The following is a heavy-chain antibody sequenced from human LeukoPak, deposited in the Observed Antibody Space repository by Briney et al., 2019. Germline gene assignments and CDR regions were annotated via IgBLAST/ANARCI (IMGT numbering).Heavy chain of an antibody. Sequence: GGSLRLSCAASGFTFSGFWMSWVRQAPGKGLEWVANINQDGSEKYYVDSVKGRFTISRDNAKSSLYLQMNSLRADDTAVYYCAKIYCGGGSCHSYLDSWGQGTLVTVSS. D-gene: IGHD2-15*01. CDR2: INQDGSEK. CDR3: AKIYCGGGSCHSYLDS. CDR1: GFTFSGFW. J-gene: IGHJ4*02. V-gene: IGHV3-7*02.